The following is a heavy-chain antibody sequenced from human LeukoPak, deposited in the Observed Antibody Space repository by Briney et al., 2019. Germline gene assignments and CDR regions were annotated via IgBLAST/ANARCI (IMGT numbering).Heavy chain of an antibody. D-gene: IGHD1-1*01. J-gene: IGHJ4*02. CDR1: GVSISSGDYY. Sequence: KPSETLSLTCTVSGVSISSGDYYWSCIRQPPGKGLEWIGYIYSSGSTYYNPSLKSRLTISADTSKNQFSLKLSSVTAADTAVYYCARYNPYYFDHWGQGTLVTVSS. CDR3: ARYNPYYFDH. CDR2: IYSSGST. V-gene: IGHV4-30-4*08.